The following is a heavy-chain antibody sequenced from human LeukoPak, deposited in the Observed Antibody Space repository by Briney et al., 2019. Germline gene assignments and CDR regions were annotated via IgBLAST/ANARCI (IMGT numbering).Heavy chain of an antibody. Sequence: GGSLRLSCAASGFSISNYWMSWVREGLGSGVGWVVEVKQDGSEKKYVDSVKGRFSISRDNAKNSLYLQIYSLRVEDTAGYYCARWYGGSGSWVLDVWGRGTTVTVSS. D-gene: IGHD3-10*01. CDR1: GFSISNYW. V-gene: IGHV3-7*04. CDR2: VKQDGSEK. CDR3: ARWYGGSGSWVLDV. J-gene: IGHJ6*02.